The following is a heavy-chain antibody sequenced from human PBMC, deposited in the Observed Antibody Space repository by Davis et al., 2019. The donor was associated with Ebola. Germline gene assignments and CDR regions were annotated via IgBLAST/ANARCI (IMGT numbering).Heavy chain of an antibody. V-gene: IGHV3-21*04. CDR2: ISSSSSYI. Sequence: GGSLRLSCAASGVTFSGNSVNWVRQAPGKGMEWVSSISSSSSYIYYADSVKGRFTISRDNAKNSLYLQMNSLRAEDTAVYYCAPLVLVYWGQGTLVTVSS. D-gene: IGHD6-13*01. CDR3: APLVLVY. CDR1: GVTFSGNS. J-gene: IGHJ4*02.